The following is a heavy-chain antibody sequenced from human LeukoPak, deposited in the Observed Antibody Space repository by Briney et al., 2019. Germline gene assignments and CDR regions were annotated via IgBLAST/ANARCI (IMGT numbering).Heavy chain of an antibody. CDR1: GGSISSYY. J-gene: IGHJ2*01. V-gene: IGHV4-4*07. D-gene: IGHD2-15*01. CDR3: ARDPLDCSGGSCPYWYFDL. CDR2: IYTSGST. Sequence: SETLSLTCTVSGGSISSYYWSWIRQPAGKGLEWIGRIYTSGSTNYNPSLKSRVTMSVDTSKNQFSLKLSSVTAADTAVDYCARDPLDCSGGSCPYWYFDLWGRGTQLTVSS.